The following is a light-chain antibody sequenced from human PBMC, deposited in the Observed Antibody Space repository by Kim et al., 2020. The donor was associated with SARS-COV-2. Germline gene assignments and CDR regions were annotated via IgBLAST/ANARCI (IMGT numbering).Light chain of an antibody. CDR2: GAS. V-gene: IGKV3-20*01. J-gene: IGKJ1*01. CDR1: QSVSSSY. Sequence: SPGERATHSCRASQSVSSSYLAWYQQKPGQAPRLLIYGASSRATGIPDRFSGSGSGTDFTLTISRLEPEDFAVYYCQQYGSSPDTFGQGTKVDIK. CDR3: QQYGSSPDT.